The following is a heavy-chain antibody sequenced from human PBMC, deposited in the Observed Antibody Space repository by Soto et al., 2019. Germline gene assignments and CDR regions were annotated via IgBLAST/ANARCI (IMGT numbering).Heavy chain of an antibody. J-gene: IGHJ4*02. V-gene: IGHV1-69*01. D-gene: IGHD6-13*01. CDR3: ASGASRWYPYFFDS. Sequence: QAQVVQSGAEVRKARSSVKLSCKASEGTFNSYAIAWVRQAPGQGLEWMGGIIPYYNTLNYAQKFQDRVTITADDSTNTVYMELSSLRSDDTAVYFCASGASRWYPYFFDSWAQGTLVTVSS. CDR1: EGTFNSYA. CDR2: IIPYYNTL.